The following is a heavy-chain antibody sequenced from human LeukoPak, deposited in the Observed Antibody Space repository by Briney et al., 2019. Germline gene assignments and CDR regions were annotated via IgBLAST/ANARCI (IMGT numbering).Heavy chain of an antibody. CDR2: FDPEDGET. J-gene: IGHJ6*02. CDR1: GYTLTELS. V-gene: IGHV1-24*01. CDR3: ATTRTQWFWELSLTPNGMDV. Sequence: ASVKVSCEVSGYTLTELSMHWVRQAPGKGLEWMGGFDPEDGETIYAQKFQGRVTMTEDTSTDTAYMELSSLRSEDTAVYYCATTRTQWFWELSLTPNGMDVWGQGTTVTVSS. D-gene: IGHD3-10*01.